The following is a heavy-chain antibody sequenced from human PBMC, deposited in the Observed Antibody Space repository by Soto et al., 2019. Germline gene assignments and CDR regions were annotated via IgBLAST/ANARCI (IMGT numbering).Heavy chain of an antibody. Sequence: EVQLLQSGGGLVQPGTGGSLRLSCAASGFTFSSHWMHWFRQGPRKGLLWVSRISPDGSTSTYADSVKGHLTVSRDNARSILYLQLSSLTAEDTAEYYCARGSAGVVGGVYLDSWGQGNLVTVSA. V-gene: IGHV3-74*01. CDR3: ARGSAGVVGGVYLDS. D-gene: IGHD3-10*01. CDR1: GFTFSSHW. CDR2: ISPDGSTS. J-gene: IGHJ4*02.